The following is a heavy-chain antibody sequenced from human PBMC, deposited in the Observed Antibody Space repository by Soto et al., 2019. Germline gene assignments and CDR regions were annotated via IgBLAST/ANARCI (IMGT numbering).Heavy chain of an antibody. V-gene: IGHV3-43*01. D-gene: IGHD2-2*01. J-gene: IGHJ6*02. Sequence: PVGSLRLSCAASGFTFDDYTIHWGRQAPGKGLEWVSLISWDGGSTYYADSVKGRFTISRDNSKNSLYLQMNSLRTEDTALYYCAKSIECSSTSCHADYYYGMDVWGQGTTVTVS. CDR2: ISWDGGST. CDR1: GFTFDDYT. CDR3: AKSIECSSTSCHADYYYGMDV.